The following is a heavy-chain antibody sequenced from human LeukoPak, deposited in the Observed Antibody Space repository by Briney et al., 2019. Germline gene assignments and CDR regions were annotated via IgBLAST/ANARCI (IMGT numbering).Heavy chain of an antibody. J-gene: IGHJ4*02. CDR3: AKVPTVYCSSTSCYVFDY. CDR1: GFTFSSYG. D-gene: IGHD2-2*01. V-gene: IGHV3-30*02. Sequence: GGSLRLSCAASGFTFSSYGMHWVRQAPGKGLEWVAFIRYDGSNKSYADSVKGRFTISRDNSKNTLYLQMNSLRAEDTAMYYCAKVPTVYCSSTSCYVFDYWGQGTLVTVSS. CDR2: IRYDGSNK.